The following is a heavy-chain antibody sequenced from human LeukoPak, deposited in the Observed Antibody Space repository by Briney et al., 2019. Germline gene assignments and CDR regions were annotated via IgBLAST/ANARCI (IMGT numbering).Heavy chain of an antibody. Sequence: HAGGSLRLSCAASGFTFSSYAMHWVRQAPGKGLEWVAVISYDGSNKYYADSVKGRFTISRDNSKNTLYLQMNSLRAEDTAVYYCARDSAFYYYGSGSYYNPLYWGQGTLVTVSS. CDR3: ARDSAFYYYGSGSYYNPLY. V-gene: IGHV3-30-3*01. D-gene: IGHD3-10*01. CDR2: ISYDGSNK. J-gene: IGHJ4*02. CDR1: GFTFSSYA.